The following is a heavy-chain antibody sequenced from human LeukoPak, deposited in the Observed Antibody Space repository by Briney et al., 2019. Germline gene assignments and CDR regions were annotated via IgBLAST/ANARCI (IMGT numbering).Heavy chain of an antibody. CDR2: ISSSSSYI. CDR1: GFTFSSYS. CDR3: ARVLNEFGTSCLVV. D-gene: IGHD2-2*01. J-gene: IGHJ4*02. Sequence: PGGSLRLSCAASGFTFSSYSMNWVRQAPGKGLEWVSSISSSSSYIYYADSVKGRFTISRDNAKNSLYLQMNSLRAEDTAVYYCARVLNEFGTSCLVVWGQGTLVTVSS. V-gene: IGHV3-21*01.